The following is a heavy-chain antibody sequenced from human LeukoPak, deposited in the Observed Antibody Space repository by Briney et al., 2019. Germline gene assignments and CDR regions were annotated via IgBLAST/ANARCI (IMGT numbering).Heavy chain of an antibody. CDR2: IYYSGST. CDR3: ARLRGDYVHSWFDP. Sequence: PSETLSLTCTVSGGSISSYYWSWIRQPPGKGLEWIGYIYYSGSTNYNPSLKSRVTISVDTSKNQFSLKLSSVTVADTAVYYCARLRGDYVHSWFDPWGQGTLVTVSS. V-gene: IGHV4-59*08. D-gene: IGHD4-17*01. CDR1: GGSISSYY. J-gene: IGHJ5*02.